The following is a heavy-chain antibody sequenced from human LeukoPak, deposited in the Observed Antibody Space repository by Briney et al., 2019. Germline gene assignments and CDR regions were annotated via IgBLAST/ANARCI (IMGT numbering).Heavy chain of an antibody. D-gene: IGHD6-13*01. Sequence: GGSLRLSCEASGITFSNYGMHWVRQAPGKGLEWMAVISYDGNDKYYVDSVKGRFTVSRDNSKNTLYLQMNSLRAEDTAVYYCATYSSPDYWGQGTLVTVSS. CDR1: GITFSNYG. J-gene: IGHJ4*02. CDR2: ISYDGNDK. V-gene: IGHV3-30*03. CDR3: ATYSSPDY.